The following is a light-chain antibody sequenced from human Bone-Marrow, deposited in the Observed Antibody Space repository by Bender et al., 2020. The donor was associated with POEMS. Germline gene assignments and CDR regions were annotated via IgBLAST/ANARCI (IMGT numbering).Light chain of an antibody. Sequence: QSALTQPRSVSGSPGQSVAISCTGTSSDVGGYKSVSWYQQHPDKGPKLIIYEVSNRPSGVSNRFSGSKSGNTASLTISGLQAEDEADYYCCSYAGGTSPVVFGGGTKLTVL. CDR1: SSDVGGYKS. CDR3: CSYAGGTSPVV. J-gene: IGLJ2*01. V-gene: IGLV2-11*01. CDR2: EVS.